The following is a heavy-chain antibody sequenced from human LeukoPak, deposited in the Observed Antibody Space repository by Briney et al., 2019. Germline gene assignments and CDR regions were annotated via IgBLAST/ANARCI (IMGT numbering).Heavy chain of an antibody. J-gene: IGHJ4*02. Sequence: GESLKISCKGSGYSFTNYWIAWVRQMSGKGLEWMGIIYPGDSDTRYSPSFQGQVTISVDKSISTAYLQWSSLKASDTAMYYCARVWENSGSYHYYWGQGTLVTVSS. D-gene: IGHD1-26*01. V-gene: IGHV5-51*01. CDR2: IYPGDSDT. CDR1: GYSFTNYW. CDR3: ARVWENSGSYHYY.